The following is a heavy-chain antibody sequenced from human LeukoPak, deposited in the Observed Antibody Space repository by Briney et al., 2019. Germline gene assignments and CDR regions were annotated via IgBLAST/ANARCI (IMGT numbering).Heavy chain of an antibody. V-gene: IGHV4-61*01. D-gene: IGHD3-10*01. Sequence: PSETLSLTCTDSGGSVSSGSYYWSWIRQPPGKGLEWIGYIYYSGSTNYNPSLKSRVTISVDTSKNQFSLKLSSVTAADTAVYYCARGGEDYGMDVWGKGTTVTVSS. CDR3: ARGGEDYGMDV. CDR2: IYYSGST. CDR1: GGSVSSGSYY. J-gene: IGHJ6*04.